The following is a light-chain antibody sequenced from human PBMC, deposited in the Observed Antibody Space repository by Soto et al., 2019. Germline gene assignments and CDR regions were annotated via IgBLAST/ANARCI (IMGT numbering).Light chain of an antibody. CDR1: NIGSKN. J-gene: IGLJ3*02. CDR2: RDT. V-gene: IGLV3-9*01. CDR3: QVYDSSTVV. Sequence: SYELTQPLSVSVALGQTARLICGGNNIGSKNVHWYQLNPGQAPVLVIYRDTNRPSGIPERFSGSNSGNTATLAISGAQAGDDGDYYCQVYDSSTVVFGGGTQLTVL.